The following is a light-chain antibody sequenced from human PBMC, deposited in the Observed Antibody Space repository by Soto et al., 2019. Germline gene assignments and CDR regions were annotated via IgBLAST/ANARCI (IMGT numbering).Light chain of an antibody. Sequence: EIVLTQSPATLSLSPGERATLSCRASQSVDWYVAWYQQKPGQAPRLLIYDALKRATGTPDRFSGSGSGTDFTLTISRLEPEDFAVYYCQQRSNWPPITFGPGTKVDLK. J-gene: IGKJ3*01. CDR3: QQRSNWPPIT. V-gene: IGKV3-11*01. CDR2: DAL. CDR1: QSVDWY.